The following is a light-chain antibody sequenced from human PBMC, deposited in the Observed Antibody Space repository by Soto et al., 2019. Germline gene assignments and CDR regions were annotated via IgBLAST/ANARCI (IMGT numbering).Light chain of an antibody. CDR3: QTWGTDIVV. J-gene: IGLJ2*01. V-gene: IGLV4-69*01. Sequence: QSVLTQSPSASASLGASVKLTCTLSSGHSSNAIAWHQQQPEKGPRYLMKLNSDGSHSKGDGIPDRFSGSSSGAERYLTISSLQSEDEADYYCQTWGTDIVVFGGGTKVTVL. CDR2: LNSDGSH. CDR1: SGHSSNA.